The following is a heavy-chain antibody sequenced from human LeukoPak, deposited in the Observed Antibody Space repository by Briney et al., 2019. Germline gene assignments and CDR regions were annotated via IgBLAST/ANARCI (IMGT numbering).Heavy chain of an antibody. CDR1: GGTFSSYA. CDR2: IIPILGIA. D-gene: IGHD2-15*01. J-gene: IGHJ4*02. Sequence: ASVKVSCKASGGTFSSYAISWVRQAPGQGLEWVGRIIPILGIANYAQKFQGRVTITADKSTSTAYMELRSLRSEDTAVYYCARDRRVVGFDYWGQGTLVTVSS. V-gene: IGHV1-69*04. CDR3: ARDRRVVGFDY.